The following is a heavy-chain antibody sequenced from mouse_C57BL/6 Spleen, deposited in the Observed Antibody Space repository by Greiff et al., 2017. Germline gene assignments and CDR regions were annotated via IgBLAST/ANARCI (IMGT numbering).Heavy chain of an antibody. Sequence: QVQLKESGPELVKPGASVKLSCKASGYTFTSYDINWVKQRPGQGLEWIGWIYPRDGSTKYNEKFKGKATLTVDTSSSTAYMELHSLTSEDSAVYFCARNSNYWYFDVWGTGTTVTVSS. V-gene: IGHV1-85*01. CDR1: GYTFTSYD. CDR3: ARNSNYWYFDV. CDR2: IYPRDGST. D-gene: IGHD2-5*01. J-gene: IGHJ1*03.